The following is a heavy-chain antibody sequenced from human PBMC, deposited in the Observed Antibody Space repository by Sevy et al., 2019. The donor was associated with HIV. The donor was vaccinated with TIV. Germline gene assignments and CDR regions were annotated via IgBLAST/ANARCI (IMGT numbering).Heavy chain of an antibody. CDR1: GIIFTTSG. CDR3: AKDFTGYNGMDV. D-gene: IGHD3-9*01. CDR2: ISYDGRNK. J-gene: IGHJ6*02. Sequence: GGSLRLSCAVSGIIFTTSGMHWVRQAPGKGLEWVAVISYDGRNKFYGDSVKGRFTISRDNSKNILVLQMNSLRAEDTAVYYCAKDFTGYNGMDVWGQGTMVTVSS. V-gene: IGHV3-30*18.